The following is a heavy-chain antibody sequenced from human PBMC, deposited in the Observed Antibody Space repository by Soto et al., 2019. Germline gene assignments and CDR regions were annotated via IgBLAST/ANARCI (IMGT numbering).Heavy chain of an antibody. CDR3: ARDRFDVGATNWFDP. V-gene: IGHV1-18*01. J-gene: IGHJ5*02. CDR1: GYTFTSYG. CDR2: ISAYNGNT. Sequence: QVQLVQSGAEVKKPGASVKVSCKASGYTFTSYGISWVRQAPGQGLEWMGWISAYNGNTNYAQKLQGRVTMTTDTSTITAYMELRSLRSDDTAVYYCARDRFDVGATNWFDPWGQGTLVTVSS. D-gene: IGHD1-26*01.